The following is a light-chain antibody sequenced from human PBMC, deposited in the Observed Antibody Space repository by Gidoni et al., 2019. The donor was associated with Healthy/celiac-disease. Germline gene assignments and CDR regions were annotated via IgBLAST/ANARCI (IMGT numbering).Light chain of an antibody. CDR1: QSVSSN. CDR3: QQYNNWPLPT. V-gene: IGKV3-15*01. CDR2: GAS. Sequence: EIVMKQSPATLSVSPGERATLSCRASQSVSSNLAWYQQKPGQAPRLLIYGASTRATGIPARFSGSGSGPEFTLTISSLQSEDFAVYYCQQYNNWPLPTFGGXTKVEIK. J-gene: IGKJ4*01.